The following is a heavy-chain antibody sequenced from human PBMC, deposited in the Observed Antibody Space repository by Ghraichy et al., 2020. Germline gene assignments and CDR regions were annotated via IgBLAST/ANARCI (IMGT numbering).Heavy chain of an antibody. J-gene: IGHJ4*02. D-gene: IGHD3-9*01. CDR3: ARGAGYYDILTGYPTPAAFDY. CDR2: IYSGGST. CDR1: GFTVSSNY. Sequence: GGSLRLSCAASGFTVSSNYMSWVRQAPGKGLEWVSVIYSGGSTYYADSVKGRFTISRDNSKNTLYLQMNSLRAEDTAVYYCARGAGYYDILTGYPTPAAFDYWGQGTLVTVSS. V-gene: IGHV3-66*01.